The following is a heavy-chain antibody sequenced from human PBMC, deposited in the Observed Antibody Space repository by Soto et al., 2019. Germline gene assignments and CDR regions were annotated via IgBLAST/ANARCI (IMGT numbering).Heavy chain of an antibody. J-gene: IGHJ4*02. Sequence: QVQLVQSGAEMRNPGASVKVSCEASGYTFTAYYIHWVRQAPGQGLEWMGWINPNSGVTNYAQKFKGRVSVTSDTSISTVYMEVTRLTSDDAAVYYCARDAISGGVSYFDYWGQGALFTVSS. CDR3: ARDAISGGVSYFDY. CDR1: GYTFTAYY. CDR2: INPNSGVT. D-gene: IGHD3-3*01. V-gene: IGHV1-2*02.